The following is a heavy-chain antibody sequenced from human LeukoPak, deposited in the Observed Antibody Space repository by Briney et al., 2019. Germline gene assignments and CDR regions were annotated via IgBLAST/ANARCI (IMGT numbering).Heavy chain of an antibody. Sequence: GGSLRLSCAASGFTFSNYAMNWVRQAPGKGLEWVSVINDSGGNTFYADSVKGRFTISRDNSKNTLYLQMSSLRVEDPAVYYCARSLKWNLVGFDYWGQGTQVTVSS. V-gene: IGHV3-23*01. J-gene: IGHJ4*02. D-gene: IGHD1-1*01. CDR2: INDSGGNT. CDR1: GFTFSNYA. CDR3: ARSLKWNLVGFDY.